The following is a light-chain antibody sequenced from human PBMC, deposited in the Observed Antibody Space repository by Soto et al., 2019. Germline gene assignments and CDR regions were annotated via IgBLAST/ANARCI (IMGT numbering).Light chain of an antibody. J-gene: IGLJ3*02. CDR2: EVS. V-gene: IGLV2-23*02. CDR1: SSDVGSYNF. CDR3: CSYAGNSGV. Sequence: QSVLTQPASVSGSPGQSIIISCTGTSSDVGSYNFVSWYQQHPVKAPKLMIYEVSKRPSGVSNRFSGSKSGNTASLTISGLQPEDEADYYCCSYAGNSGVFGGGTKATVL.